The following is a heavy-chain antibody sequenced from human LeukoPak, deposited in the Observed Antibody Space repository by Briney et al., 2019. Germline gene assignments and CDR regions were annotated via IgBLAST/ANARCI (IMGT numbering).Heavy chain of an antibody. V-gene: IGHV3-53*01. CDR1: GFTVSSNY. D-gene: IGHD3-10*01. CDR2: IYSAGST. Sequence: GGSLRLSCVASGFTVSSNYMSWVRQAPGKGLEWVSIIYSAGSTYYADSVRGRFTISRDSSKNTVCLQMNSLRAEDTAVYYCASGGMGARKYYSDPFHYWGQGTLVIVSS. J-gene: IGHJ4*02. CDR3: ASGGMGARKYYSDPFHY.